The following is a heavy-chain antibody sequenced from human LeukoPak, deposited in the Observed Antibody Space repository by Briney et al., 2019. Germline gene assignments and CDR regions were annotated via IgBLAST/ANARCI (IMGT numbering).Heavy chain of an antibody. V-gene: IGHV3-43*02. J-gene: IGHJ4*02. CDR1: GFTFDDYA. D-gene: IGHD6-19*01. CDR3: AKDIRAVAGRYDY. CDR2: ISGDGGVT. Sequence: GGSLRLSCAASGFTFDDYAMHWVRQDPGKGLDWVSLISGDGGVTYYADSVKGRFTISRDNSRNPLYLQMNSLRTEDTALYYCAKDIRAVAGRYDYWGQGALVTVSS.